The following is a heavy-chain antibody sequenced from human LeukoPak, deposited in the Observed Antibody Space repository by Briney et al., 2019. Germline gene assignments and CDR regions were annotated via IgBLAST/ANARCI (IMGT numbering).Heavy chain of an antibody. Sequence: SVKVSCKASGGTFSSYAISWVRQAPGQGLEWMGGIIPIFGTANYAQKFQGRVTITADESTSTAYMELSSLRSEDTAVYYCARDLRRDIVVVPAANAFDIWGQGTMVTVSS. D-gene: IGHD2-2*01. V-gene: IGHV1-69*13. CDR3: ARDLRRDIVVVPAANAFDI. CDR2: IIPIFGTA. J-gene: IGHJ3*02. CDR1: GGTFSSYA.